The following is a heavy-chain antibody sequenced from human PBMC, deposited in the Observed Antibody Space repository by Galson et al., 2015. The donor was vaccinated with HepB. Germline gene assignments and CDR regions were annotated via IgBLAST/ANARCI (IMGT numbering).Heavy chain of an antibody. CDR2: TYYRSKWYN. CDR1: GDSVSSSSAA. Sequence: CAISGDSVSSSSAAWNWIRQSPSRGLEWLGRTYYRSKWYNDYAVSVRSRITINPDTSKNQFPLQLNSVTPEDTAVYYCARDRAGTGYFDYWGQGTLVTVSS. V-gene: IGHV6-1*01. D-gene: IGHD6-19*01. J-gene: IGHJ4*02. CDR3: ARDRAGTGYFDY.